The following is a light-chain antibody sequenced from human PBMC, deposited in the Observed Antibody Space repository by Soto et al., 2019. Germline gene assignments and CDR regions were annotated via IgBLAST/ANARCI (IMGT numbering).Light chain of an antibody. Sequence: QSALTQPASVSGSPGQSITISCTGTSSDVGSHNLVSWYQQYPGKAPKLIIFEASKRPSGVSNRFSGSKSGSTASLTISGLQAEDEADYYCCSNAASSTDVFGSGTKLTVL. CDR2: EAS. V-gene: IGLV2-23*01. J-gene: IGLJ1*01. CDR1: SSDVGSHNL. CDR3: CSNAASSTDV.